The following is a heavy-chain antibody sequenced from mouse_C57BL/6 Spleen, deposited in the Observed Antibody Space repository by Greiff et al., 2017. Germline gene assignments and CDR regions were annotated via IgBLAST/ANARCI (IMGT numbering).Heavy chain of an antibody. Sequence: QVQLQQPGAELVRPGSSVKLSCKASGYTFTSYWMHWVKQRPIQGLEWIGNIDPSDSETHYNQKFKDKATLTVDKSSSPAYMQLSSLTSEDSAVYYCARWSRRDYDGDFYYWGQGTTLTVSS. D-gene: IGHD2-4*01. CDR2: IDPSDSET. J-gene: IGHJ2*01. CDR3: ARWSRRDYDGDFYY. V-gene: IGHV1-52*01. CDR1: GYTFTSYW.